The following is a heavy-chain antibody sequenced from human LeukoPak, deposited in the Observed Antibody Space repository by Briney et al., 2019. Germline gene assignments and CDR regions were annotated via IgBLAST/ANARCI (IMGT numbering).Heavy chain of an antibody. V-gene: IGHV3-33*06. Sequence: GGSLRLSCAASGFTFSSYGMHWVRQAPGKGLEWVAVIWYDGSIKFYVDSVKGRFTISRDNSKNTVYLQMNSPRAEDTAVYYCAKELSGVGAFDIWGRGTVVTVSS. D-gene: IGHD2-8*02. J-gene: IGHJ3*02. CDR1: GFTFSSYG. CDR2: IWYDGSIK. CDR3: AKELSGVGAFDI.